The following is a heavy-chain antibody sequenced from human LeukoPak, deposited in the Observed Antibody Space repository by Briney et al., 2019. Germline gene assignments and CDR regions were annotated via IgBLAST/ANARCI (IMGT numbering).Heavy chain of an antibody. V-gene: IGHV3-21*01. Sequence: GGSLRLSCAASGFTFSSYSMNWVRQAPGKGLEWVSSISSSSSYIYYADSVKGRFTISRGNAKNSLYLQMSSLRAEDTAVYYCARELGITGTTAFDYWGQGTLVTVSS. CDR1: GFTFSSYS. CDR3: ARELGITGTTAFDY. J-gene: IGHJ4*02. D-gene: IGHD1-20*01. CDR2: ISSSSSYI.